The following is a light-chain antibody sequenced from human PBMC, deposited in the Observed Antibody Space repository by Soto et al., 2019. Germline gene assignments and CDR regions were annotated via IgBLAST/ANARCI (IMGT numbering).Light chain of an antibody. CDR1: QGIRSW. Sequence: DIQMTQSPSSVSASVGDRVTITCRASQGIRSWLAWYQQRPGKAPKLLISAASSLQSAVPSRFSGSGSGTDFTLTITSLQPDDFATYYCQQSDTFPATFGGGTKVEIK. CDR3: QQSDTFPAT. CDR2: AAS. V-gene: IGKV1D-12*01. J-gene: IGKJ4*01.